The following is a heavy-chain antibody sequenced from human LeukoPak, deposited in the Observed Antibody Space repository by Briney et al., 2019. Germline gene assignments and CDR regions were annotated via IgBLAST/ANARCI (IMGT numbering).Heavy chain of an antibody. D-gene: IGHD2-15*01. Sequence: SETLSLTCTVSGGSISSSSYYWGWIRQPPGKGLEWIGSIYYSGSTYYNPSLKSRVTISVDTSKNQFSLKLSSVTAADTAVYYCARGPRRYCSGGSCYPTRNLDYWGQGTLVTVSS. J-gene: IGHJ4*02. CDR2: IYYSGST. CDR3: ARGPRRYCSGGSCYPTRNLDY. CDR1: GGSISSSSYY. V-gene: IGHV4-39*07.